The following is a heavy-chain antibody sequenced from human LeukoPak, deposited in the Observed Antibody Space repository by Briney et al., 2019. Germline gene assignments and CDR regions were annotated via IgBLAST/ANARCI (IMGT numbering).Heavy chain of an antibody. J-gene: IGHJ2*01. V-gene: IGHV3-21*01. CDR1: GFTFSSYS. CDR3: AREERDGYNYYWYFDL. Sequence: GGSLRLSCAASGFTFSSYSMNWVRQAPGKGLESVSSISSSSTYIYYADSVKGRFTISRDNAKNSLYLQMNSLRAEDTAVYYCAREERDGYNYYWYFDLWGRGTLVTVSS. CDR2: ISSSSTYI. D-gene: IGHD5-24*01.